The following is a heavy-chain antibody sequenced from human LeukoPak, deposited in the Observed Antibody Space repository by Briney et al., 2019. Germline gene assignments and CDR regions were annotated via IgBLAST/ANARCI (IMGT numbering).Heavy chain of an antibody. CDR2: IIPIFGTT. Sequence: SVKVSCKASGGTFNSYAISWVRQAPGQGLEWMGGIIPIFGTTNYARKFRGRVTLTADKSTRTAYMELSSLRSEDTAVYYCARDARHRYCSSSSCYRGWLDPWGQGTPVTVSS. CDR3: ARDARHRYCSSSSCYRGWLDP. V-gene: IGHV1-69*06. J-gene: IGHJ5*02. D-gene: IGHD2-2*01. CDR1: GGTFNSYA.